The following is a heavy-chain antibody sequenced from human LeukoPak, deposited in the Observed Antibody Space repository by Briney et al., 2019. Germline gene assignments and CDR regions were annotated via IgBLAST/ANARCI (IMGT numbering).Heavy chain of an antibody. CDR1: GFTFSSYA. CDR3: ARDLYYYGSELPYYFGY. CDR2: ISYDGSNK. D-gene: IGHD3-10*01. V-gene: IGHV3-30*04. J-gene: IGHJ4*02. Sequence: PGGSLRLSCAASGFTFSSYAMHWVRQAPGKGLEWVAVISYDGSNKYYADSVKGRFTISRDNSENTLYLQMNSLRAEDTAVYYCARDLYYYGSELPYYFGYWGQGTLVTVSS.